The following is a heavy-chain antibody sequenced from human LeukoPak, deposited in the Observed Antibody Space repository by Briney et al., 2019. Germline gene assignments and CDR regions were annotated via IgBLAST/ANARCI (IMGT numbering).Heavy chain of an antibody. V-gene: IGHV1-2*02. CDR1: GYTFTGYY. CDR3: AREDPGGWYDY. D-gene: IGHD6-19*01. Sequence: ASVKVSSKASGYTFTGYYVHWVRRAPGQGLEWMGWINPNTGATNYAQKFKGRVTMTRDTSISTAYMELSRLRSDDTAVYYCAREDPGGWYDYWGQGTLVTVSS. J-gene: IGHJ4*02. CDR2: INPNTGAT.